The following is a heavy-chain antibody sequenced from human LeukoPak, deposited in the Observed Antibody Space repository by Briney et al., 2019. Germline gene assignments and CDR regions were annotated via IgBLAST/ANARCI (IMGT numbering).Heavy chain of an antibody. CDR3: ARIKYYDFWSGYEVGFYFDY. J-gene: IGHJ4*02. Sequence: ASVKVSCKASGYTLTNYALNWVRQAPGQGLEWMGWINTNTGNPTYAQGFTGRFVFSLDTSVNTAYLQITSLKAEDTAVYYCARIKYYDFWSGYEVGFYFDYWGQGTLVTVSS. V-gene: IGHV7-4-1*02. CDR1: GYTLTNYA. D-gene: IGHD3-3*01. CDR2: INTNTGNP.